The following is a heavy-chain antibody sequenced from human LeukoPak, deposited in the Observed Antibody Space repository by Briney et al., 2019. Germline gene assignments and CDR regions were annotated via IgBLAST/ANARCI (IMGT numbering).Heavy chain of an antibody. CDR3: TRSPFGGSGGSWDSWFDP. CDR1: GFTFSNYG. D-gene: IGHD2-15*01. J-gene: IGHJ5*02. V-gene: IGHV3-33*01. Sequence: GRSLRLSCAASGFTFSNYGMYWVRQAPGKGLEWVAVIWYDGSNKYYADSVKGRFTISRDNSKNTLYLQMNSLRAEDTAVYYCTRSPFGGSGGSWDSWFDPWGQGTLVTVSS. CDR2: IWYDGSNK.